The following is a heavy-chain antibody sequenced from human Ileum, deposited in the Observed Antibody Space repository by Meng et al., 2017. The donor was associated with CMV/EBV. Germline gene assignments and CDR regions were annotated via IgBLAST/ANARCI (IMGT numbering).Heavy chain of an antibody. V-gene: IGHV3-30*02. CDR3: ARDSAPLWGGYYTTPPDWYFDL. D-gene: IGHD3-3*01. J-gene: IGHJ2*01. CDR2: IRYDGSSK. Sequence: YAMHWGRQAPGKGLEWVAFIRYDGSSKSYADSVKGRFTISRDKSKNTLYLQMNSLRPEDTAVYYCARDSAPLWGGYYTTPPDWYFDLWGRGTLVTVSS. CDR1: YA.